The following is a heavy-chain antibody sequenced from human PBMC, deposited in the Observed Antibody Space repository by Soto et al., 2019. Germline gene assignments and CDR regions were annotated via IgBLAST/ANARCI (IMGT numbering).Heavy chain of an antibody. D-gene: IGHD3-10*01. J-gene: IGHJ6*02. CDR1: GFTFSSYG. Sequence: GGSLSLSCAASGFTFSSYGMHWVRQAPGKGLEWAAVIWYDGSNKYYADSVKGRFTISRDNSKNTLYLQMNSLRAEDTAVYYCAGTLTVGSGSYYYYYGMDVWGQGTTVTVSS. V-gene: IGHV3-33*01. CDR2: IWYDGSNK. CDR3: AGTLTVGSGSYYYYYGMDV.